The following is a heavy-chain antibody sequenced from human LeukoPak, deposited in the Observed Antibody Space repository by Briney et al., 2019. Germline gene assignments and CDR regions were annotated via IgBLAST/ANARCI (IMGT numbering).Heavy chain of an antibody. D-gene: IGHD1-7*01. CDR2: ISTTGST. CDR3: ARSPSTIGWNWGYYFDF. J-gene: IGHJ4*02. Sequence: TSETLSLTCTVSGGSISSGSYYWSWIRQPAGKGLEWIGRISTTGSTYFNPSLQSRVRMSVDSSKTRFSLRLSSVTAADTAVYFCARSPSTIGWNWGYYFDFWGQGHLVTVSS. V-gene: IGHV4-61*02. CDR1: GGSISSGSYY.